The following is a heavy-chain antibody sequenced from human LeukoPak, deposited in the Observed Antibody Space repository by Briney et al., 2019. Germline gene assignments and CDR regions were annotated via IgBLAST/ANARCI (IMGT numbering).Heavy chain of an antibody. D-gene: IGHD5-18*01. CDR1: GFTFSSYG. Sequence: GGSLRLSWAASGFTFSSYGMHWVSQAPGKGLEWVAVISYDASNKYYANSVKGRFTISRDNSKNTPYLQMNSLRAEDTAVYYCAKDRVDVAMVPLYGLDVWGQGTTVIVFS. V-gene: IGHV3-30*18. CDR3: AKDRVDVAMVPLYGLDV. CDR2: ISYDASNK. J-gene: IGHJ6*02.